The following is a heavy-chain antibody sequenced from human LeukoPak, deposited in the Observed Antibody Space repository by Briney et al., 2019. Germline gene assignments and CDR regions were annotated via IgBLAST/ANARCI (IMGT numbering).Heavy chain of an antibody. CDR2: ISSSGIYI. CDR3: ASGPYSSSYFAS. J-gene: IGHJ4*02. D-gene: IGHD6-13*01. V-gene: IGHV3-21*04. CDR1: GFTFNSYS. Sequence: GGSLRLSCAASGFTFNSYSMNWVRQAPGKGLEWVSSISSSGIYIHYADSVKGRFTISRDNSKDTLHLQMNILRPEDTALYYCASGPYSSSYFASWGQGTMVTVSS.